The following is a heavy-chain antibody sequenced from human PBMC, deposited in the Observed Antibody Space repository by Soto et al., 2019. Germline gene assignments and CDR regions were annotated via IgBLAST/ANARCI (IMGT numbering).Heavy chain of an antibody. J-gene: IGHJ6*02. CDR3: ARVGSRYYYGMDV. CDR1: GYTFTGYY. CDR2: INPNSGGT. V-gene: IGHV1-2*04. Sequence: ASVKVSCKASGYTFTGYYMHCVLQSPVQGLEGMGCINPNSGGTNYAQKFQGWVTMTRDTSISTAYMELSRLRSDDTAVYYCARVGSRYYYGMDVWGQGTTVTVSS. D-gene: IGHD2-15*01.